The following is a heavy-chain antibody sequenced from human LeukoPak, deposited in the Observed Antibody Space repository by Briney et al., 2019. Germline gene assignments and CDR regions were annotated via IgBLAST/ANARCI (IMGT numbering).Heavy chain of an antibody. CDR1: GFTFSTYA. CDR2: ISGSGSST. V-gene: IGHV3-23*01. D-gene: IGHD6-6*01. CDR3: AKDSMPFGGQQLVVAYFDY. Sequence: GGSLRLSCAASGFTFSTYAMTWVRQAPGKGLEWASGISGSGSSTYYADSVKGRFTISRDNSKNTLYLQMNSLRAEDTAIYYCAKDSMPFGGQQLVVAYFDYWGQGTLVTVSS. J-gene: IGHJ4*02.